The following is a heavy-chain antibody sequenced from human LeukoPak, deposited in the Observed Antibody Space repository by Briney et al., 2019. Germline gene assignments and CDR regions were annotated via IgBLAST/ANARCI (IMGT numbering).Heavy chain of an antibody. CDR3: ARVSMIVVVNFDY. CDR1: GFTFSSYW. CDR2: IKQDGSEK. Sequence: GGSLRLSCAASGFTFSSYWMSWVRQAPGKGLEWVANIKQDGSEKYYVDSVKGRFTISRDNAKNSLYLQMNSLRAEDTAVYYCARVSMIVVVNFDYWGQGTLVTVSS. V-gene: IGHV3-7*01. J-gene: IGHJ4*02. D-gene: IGHD3-22*01.